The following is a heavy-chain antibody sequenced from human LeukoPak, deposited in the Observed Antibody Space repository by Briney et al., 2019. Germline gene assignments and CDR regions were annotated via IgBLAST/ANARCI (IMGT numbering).Heavy chain of an antibody. J-gene: IGHJ6*02. D-gene: IGHD2-15*01. CDR1: GYTFTSYY. CDR2: INPSGGST. V-gene: IGHV1-46*01. CDR3: ARAGDYCSGGSCYSPYSSGISHPPSYYYYYGMDV. Sequence: ASVKVSCKASGYTFTSYYMHWVRQAPGQGLEWMGIINPSGGSTSYAQKFQGRVTMTRDTSTSTVYMELSSLRSEDTAVYYCARAGDYCSGGSCYSPYSSGISHPPSYYYYYGMDVWGQGTTVTVSS.